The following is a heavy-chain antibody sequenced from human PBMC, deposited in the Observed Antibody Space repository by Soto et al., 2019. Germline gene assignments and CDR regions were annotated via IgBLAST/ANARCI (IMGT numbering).Heavy chain of an antibody. D-gene: IGHD1-1*01. J-gene: IGHJ3*02. CDR1: GFSLSTSGMC. Sequence: SGPTLVNPTQTLTLTCTFSGFSLSTSGMCVSWIRQPPGKALAWLALIDWDDDKYSSTSLKTRLTISKDTSKNQVVLTMTNMDPVDTATYYCARIPRGGTGDAFDIWGQGTMVTVSS. CDR2: IDWDDDK. CDR3: ARIPRGGTGDAFDI. V-gene: IGHV2-70*01.